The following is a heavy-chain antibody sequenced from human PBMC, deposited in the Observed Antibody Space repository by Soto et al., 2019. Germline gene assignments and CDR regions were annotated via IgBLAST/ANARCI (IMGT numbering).Heavy chain of an antibody. CDR2: ISAYNGNT. CDR1: GYTFTSYG. Sequence: SVKVSCKASGYTFTSYGISWVRQAPGQGLEWMGWISAYNGNTNYAQKLQGRVTMTTDTSTSTAYMELRSLRSDDTAVYYCARVQGIAVAATGYWFDSRGPGTRITVST. D-gene: IGHD6-19*01. J-gene: IGHJ5*01. V-gene: IGHV1-18*04. CDR3: ARVQGIAVAATGYWFDS.